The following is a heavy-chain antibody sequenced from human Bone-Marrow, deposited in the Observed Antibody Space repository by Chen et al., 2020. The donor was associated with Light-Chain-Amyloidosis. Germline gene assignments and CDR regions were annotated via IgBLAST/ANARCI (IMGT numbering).Heavy chain of an antibody. CDR3: ARRSGSGGYFES. D-gene: IGHD2-15*01. CDR1: GDSLNNFA. J-gene: IGHJ4*02. Sequence: VHLVQSGAELRRPGSSVKISCRASGDSLNNFAVSWVRQAPGQPFDWMGVSMPRFGTSNSAQRFQGRVTFTASTDTAFMELKSLTAEDTALYYCARRSGSGGYFESWGQGTLVTVSS. CDR2: SMPRFGTS. V-gene: IGHV1-69*12.